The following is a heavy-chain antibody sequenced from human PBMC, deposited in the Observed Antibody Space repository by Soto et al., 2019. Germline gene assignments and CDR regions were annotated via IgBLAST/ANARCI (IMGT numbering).Heavy chain of an antibody. D-gene: IGHD5-12*01. J-gene: IGHJ4*02. V-gene: IGHV4-59*01. Sequence: QVQLQESGPGLVKPSETLSLTCAVSGGSMSSYYWSWIRQPPGKRPDWIGYIYYSGYTNYNPSLKSRVTISVDTPKIQFPLTLSSVTAADTAVYYCARDSVGSGYDWGQGTLVTVSS. CDR2: IYYSGYT. CDR3: ARDSVGSGYD. CDR1: GGSMSSYY.